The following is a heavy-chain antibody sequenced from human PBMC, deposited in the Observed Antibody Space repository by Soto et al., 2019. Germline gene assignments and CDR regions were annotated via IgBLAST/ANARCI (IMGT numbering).Heavy chain of an antibody. V-gene: IGHV4-30-4*01. D-gene: IGHD5-12*01. J-gene: IGHJ6*02. CDR3: ARGYSGYDSPGGMDV. CDR2: IYYSGST. CDR1: GGSISSGDYY. Sequence: SETLSLTCTVSGGSISSGDYYWSWIRQPPGKGLEWIGYIYYSGSTYYNPSLKSRVTISVDTSKNQFSLKLSSVTAAGTAVYYCARGYSGYDSPGGMDVWGQGTTVTVSS.